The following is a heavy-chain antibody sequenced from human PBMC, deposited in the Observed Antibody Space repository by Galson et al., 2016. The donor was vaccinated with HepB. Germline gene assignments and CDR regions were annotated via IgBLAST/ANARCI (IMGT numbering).Heavy chain of an antibody. D-gene: IGHD2-15*01. J-gene: IGHJ6*02. V-gene: IGHV4-59*01. CDR3: ARNAQDSPYYGMEV. CDR1: GGSFSSYY. CDR2: MYYIGST. Sequence: SETLSLTCTVSGGSFSSYYWSWIRQPPGKGLEWIGYMYYIGSTSYNPSLASRVTISVDTSKNQFSLRVSSVTAADTAVYYCARNAQDSPYYGMEVWGQGTTVTVSS.